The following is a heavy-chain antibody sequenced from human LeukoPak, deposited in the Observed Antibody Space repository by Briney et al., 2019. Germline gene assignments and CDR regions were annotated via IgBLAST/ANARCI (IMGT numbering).Heavy chain of an antibody. J-gene: IGHJ4*02. CDR3: ARRDTSKYYFDY. CDR2: IYYSGST. D-gene: IGHD5-18*01. V-gene: IGHV4-38-2*01. Sequence: SETLSLTCAVSGYSISRGYYWGWIRQPPGKGLEWIGTIYYSGSTYYNPSLKSRLTISVDTSKSQFSLKLSSVTAADTAVYYCARRDTSKYYFDYWGQGTLVTVSS. CDR1: GYSISRGYY.